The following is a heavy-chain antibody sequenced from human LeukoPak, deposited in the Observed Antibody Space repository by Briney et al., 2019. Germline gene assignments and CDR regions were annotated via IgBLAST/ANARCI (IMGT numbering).Heavy chain of an antibody. CDR1: GYTFTSYG. V-gene: IGHV1-18*01. CDR3: AREKNYDILTGYYSATDY. CDR2: ISAYNGNT. J-gene: IGHJ4*02. Sequence: ASVKVSCKASGYTFTSYGISWVRQAPGQGLEWMGWISAYNGNTNYAQKLQGRVTMTTDTSTSTAYMELRSLRSDDTAVYYCAREKNYDILTGYYSATDYWGQGTLVTVSS. D-gene: IGHD3-9*01.